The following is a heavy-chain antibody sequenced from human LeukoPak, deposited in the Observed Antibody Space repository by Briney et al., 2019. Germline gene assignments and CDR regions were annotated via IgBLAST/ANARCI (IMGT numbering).Heavy chain of an antibody. CDR3: AKDVGSWYHFDY. Sequence: PGRSLRLSCAASGFTFDDYAMHWVRQAPGKGLEWVSGISWNSGSIGYADSVKGRFTISRDNAKNSLYLQMNSLRAEDTALYYCAKDVGSWYHFDYWGQGTLVTVSS. CDR1: GFTFDDYA. V-gene: IGHV3-9*01. CDR2: ISWNSGSI. D-gene: IGHD2-15*01. J-gene: IGHJ4*02.